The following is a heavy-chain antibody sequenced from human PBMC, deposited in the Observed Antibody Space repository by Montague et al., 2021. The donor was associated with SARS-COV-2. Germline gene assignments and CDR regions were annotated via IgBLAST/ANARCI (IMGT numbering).Heavy chain of an antibody. Sequence: SETLSLTCTVSGDSISSYYWSWIRQSPGKGLEWIGYIYYSGSTNYNPSLKSRVTISVDTSKNQFSLKLRSVTAADTAVYYCARVSGYGSGSSFNWFDSWGQGLVVTVSS. D-gene: IGHD3-10*01. CDR2: IYYSGST. V-gene: IGHV4-59*08. CDR3: ARVSGYGSGSSFNWFDS. CDR1: GDSISSYY. J-gene: IGHJ5*01.